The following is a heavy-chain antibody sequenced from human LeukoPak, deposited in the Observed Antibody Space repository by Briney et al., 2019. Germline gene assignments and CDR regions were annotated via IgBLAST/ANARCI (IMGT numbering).Heavy chain of an antibody. Sequence: SETLSLTCTVSGGSISSSSYYWGWIRQPRGEGLEWIGSIYYSGSTYYNPSLKTRVTISVDTSKNQFSLKLSSVTAADTAVYYCARRTNYYDSSGYPYPGMDVWGQGTTVTVSS. V-gene: IGHV4-39*01. CDR3: ARRTNYYDSSGYPYPGMDV. J-gene: IGHJ6*02. D-gene: IGHD3-22*01. CDR2: IYYSGST. CDR1: GGSISSSSYY.